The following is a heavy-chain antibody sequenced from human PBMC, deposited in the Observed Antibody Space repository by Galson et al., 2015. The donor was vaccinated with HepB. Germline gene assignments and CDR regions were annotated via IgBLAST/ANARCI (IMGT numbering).Heavy chain of an antibody. J-gene: IGHJ6*02. Sequence: SLRLSCAASGFTFSRYSMNWVRQAPGKGLEWVSSISSSSSYIYYADSVKGRFTISRDNAKNSLYLQMNSLRAEDTAVYYCAREIGGYCSSTSCYTGGVDYYYYGMDVWGQGTTVTVSS. CDR1: GFTFSRYS. V-gene: IGHV3-21*01. D-gene: IGHD2-2*02. CDR2: ISSSSSYI. CDR3: AREIGGYCSSTSCYTGGVDYYYYGMDV.